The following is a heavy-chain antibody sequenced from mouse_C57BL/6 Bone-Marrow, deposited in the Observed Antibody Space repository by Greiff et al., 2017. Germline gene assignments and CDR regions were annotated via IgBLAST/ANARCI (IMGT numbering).Heavy chain of an antibody. CDR1: GFNIKDYY. CDR3: TGSRIYYGTSY. D-gene: IGHD1-1*01. Sequence: VQLQQSGAELVKPGASVKLSCTASGFNIKDYYIHWVKQRTEQGLEWIGRIDPEDGEPKYAPKVQDKVTITADTSSNTAYLQLSSLTSEDTAVYYCTGSRIYYGTSYWDQGNTLPVSS. V-gene: IGHV14-2*01. J-gene: IGHJ2*01. CDR2: IDPEDGEP.